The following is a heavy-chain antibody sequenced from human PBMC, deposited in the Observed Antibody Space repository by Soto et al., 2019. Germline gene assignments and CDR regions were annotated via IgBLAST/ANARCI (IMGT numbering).Heavy chain of an antibody. CDR3: TRPTNGWSNSDF. CDR1: GYTFTSYW. J-gene: IGHJ4*02. Sequence: SGESLKISCKASGYTFTSYWISWVRQLPGKGLEWMGRIDPSDSYTNYSPSFQGHVTMSADKSTNTVYLQWRSLKASDTAMYYCTRPTNGWSNSDFWGQGTLVTVSS. V-gene: IGHV5-10-1*01. D-gene: IGHD2-8*01. CDR2: IDPSDSYT.